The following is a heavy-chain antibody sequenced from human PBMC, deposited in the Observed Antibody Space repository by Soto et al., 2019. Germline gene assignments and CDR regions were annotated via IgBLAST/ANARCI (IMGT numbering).Heavy chain of an antibody. J-gene: IGHJ4*02. D-gene: IGHD2-15*01. CDR1: GVSISGYY. CDR3: ARYGSGECNRGSCYSPFDY. V-gene: IGHV4-59*08. Sequence: PSETLSLTCTVSGVSISGYYWSLIRPPPGRGLEWIGYIYYSGSTYYNPSLRSRVTISVDTSKNQFSLKLSSVTAADTAVYYCARYGSGECNRGSCYSPFDYWGQGTLVTVS. CDR2: IYYSGST.